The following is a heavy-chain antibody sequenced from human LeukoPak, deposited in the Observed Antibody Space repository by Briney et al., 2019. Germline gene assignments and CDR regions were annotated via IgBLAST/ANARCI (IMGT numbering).Heavy chain of an antibody. CDR1: GGSISSYY. Sequence: SETLSLTCTVSGGSISSYYWTWMRQPPGKGLEWIGYIYSSGSTKYNPSLESRVTISIDTSKNQFSLKLSSVTAADTAVYYCARLRNYCDYWGQGTLVTVSS. CDR2: IYSSGST. CDR3: ARLRNYCDY. V-gene: IGHV4-59*01. J-gene: IGHJ4*02. D-gene: IGHD4-17*01.